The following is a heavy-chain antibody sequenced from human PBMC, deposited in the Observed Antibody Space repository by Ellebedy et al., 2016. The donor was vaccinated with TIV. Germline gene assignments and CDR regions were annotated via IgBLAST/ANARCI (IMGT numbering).Heavy chain of an antibody. CDR3: ARVVWQQPVSYAFDI. CDR2: IYYSGST. Sequence: MPGGSLRPSCTVSGGSISSYYWSRIRRPQGKGLEWIGYIYYSGSTNYNPSLKSRVTISVDTSKNQFSLKLSSVTAADTAVYYCARVVWQQPVSYAFDIWGQGTMVTVSS. V-gene: IGHV4-59*08. D-gene: IGHD6-13*01. J-gene: IGHJ3*02. CDR1: GGSISSYY.